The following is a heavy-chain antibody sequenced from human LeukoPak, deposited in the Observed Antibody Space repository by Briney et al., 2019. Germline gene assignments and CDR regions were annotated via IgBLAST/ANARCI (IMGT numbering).Heavy chain of an antibody. V-gene: IGHV1-46*01. CDR3: ARDGLFEYQPSDDWAY. J-gene: IGHJ4*02. CDR2: INPSGGST. Sequence: GASVKVSCKASGYTFTSYYMHWVRQAPGQGLEWMGVINPSGGSTSYAQKFQGRVNMTRDTSTSTVYMALSSLRSEDTAVYYCARDGLFEYQPSDDWAYWGQGTLVTVSS. D-gene: IGHD2-2*01. CDR1: GYTFTSYY.